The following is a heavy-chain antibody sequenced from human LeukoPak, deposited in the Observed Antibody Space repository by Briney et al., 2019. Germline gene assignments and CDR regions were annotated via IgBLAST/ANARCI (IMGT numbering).Heavy chain of an antibody. CDR1: GYTFTGYY. D-gene: IGHD6-13*01. J-gene: IGHJ5*02. CDR3: ARGAEGAAAGTGGFDP. Sequence: ASVKVSCKASGYTFTGYYMHWVRQAPGQGLEWMGWINPNSGGTNYAQKFQGRVTMTRDTSISTAYMELSRLRSDDTAVYYCARGAEGAAAGTGGFDPWDQGTLVTVSS. CDR2: INPNSGGT. V-gene: IGHV1-2*02.